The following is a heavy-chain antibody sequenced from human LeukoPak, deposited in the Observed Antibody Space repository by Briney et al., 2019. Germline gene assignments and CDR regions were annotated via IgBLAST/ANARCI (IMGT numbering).Heavy chain of an antibody. CDR3: ARGRLSYNWFDP. D-gene: IGHD3-16*02. CDR2: ISSSGRSI. CDR1: GFTFSSYE. J-gene: IGHJ5*02. Sequence: GGSLRLSCAASGFTFSSYEMNWVRQAPGKGLEWVSYISSSGRSIYYADSVKGRFTISRDNAKNSLYLQMNSLRAEDTAVYYCARGRLSYNWFDPWGQGTLVTVSS. V-gene: IGHV3-48*03.